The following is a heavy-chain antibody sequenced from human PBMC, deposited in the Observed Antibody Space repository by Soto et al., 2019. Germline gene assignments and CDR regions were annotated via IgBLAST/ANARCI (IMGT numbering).Heavy chain of an antibody. CDR1: GFTFSSYA. D-gene: IGHD3-9*01. CDR2: ISGSGGST. Sequence: GGSLRLSCAASGFTFSSYAMSWVRQAPGKGLEWVSAISGSGGSTYYADSVKGRFTIYRDNSKNTLYLQMNSLRAEDTAVYYCAEVLVRDDILTGYYNLYYYYYGMDVWGQGTTVTVSS. CDR3: AEVLVRDDILTGYYNLYYYYYGMDV. V-gene: IGHV3-23*01. J-gene: IGHJ6*02.